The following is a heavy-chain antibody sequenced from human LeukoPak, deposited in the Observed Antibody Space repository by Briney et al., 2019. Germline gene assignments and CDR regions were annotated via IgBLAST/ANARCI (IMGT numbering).Heavy chain of an antibody. V-gene: IGHV4-39*07. D-gene: IGHD2-15*01. CDR1: GFTVSSNY. CDR2: IYYSGST. CDR3: AREGGGSTWGNFAY. J-gene: IGHJ4*02. Sequence: GPLRLSCAASGFTVSSNYMSWVRQAPGKGLEWIGSIYYSGSTYYNPSLKSRVTISVDTSKNQFSLKLSSVTAADTAVYYCAREGGGSTWGNFAYWGQGTLVTVSS.